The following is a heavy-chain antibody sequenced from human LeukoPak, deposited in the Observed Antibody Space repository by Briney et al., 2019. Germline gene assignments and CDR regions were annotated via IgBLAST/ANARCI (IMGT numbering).Heavy chain of an antibody. CDR2: ISYDGSNK. CDR1: GFTFSSYA. D-gene: IGHD6-19*01. Sequence: GGSLRLSCAASGFTFSSYAMHWVRQAPGKGLEWVAVISYDGSNKYYSDSVKGRFTISRDNSKNTLYLQMNSLRAEDTAVYYCARRSGIAVAGAFDYWGQGTLVTVSS. J-gene: IGHJ4*02. CDR3: ARRSGIAVAGAFDY. V-gene: IGHV3-30*04.